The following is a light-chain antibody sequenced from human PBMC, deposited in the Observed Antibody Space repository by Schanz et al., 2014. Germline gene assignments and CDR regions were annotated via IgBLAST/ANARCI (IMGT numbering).Light chain of an antibody. CDR1: SSDVGGYSY. J-gene: IGLJ3*02. CDR2: DAS. Sequence: QSVLTQPASVSGSPGQSITISCTGTSSDVGGYSYVSWYQQHPGKAPKLMIYDASNRPSGVPDRFSGSKSGNTASLTVSGLQAEDEADYYCSSYAGGPSWVFGGGTKLTVL. CDR3: SSYAGGPSWV. V-gene: IGLV2-8*01.